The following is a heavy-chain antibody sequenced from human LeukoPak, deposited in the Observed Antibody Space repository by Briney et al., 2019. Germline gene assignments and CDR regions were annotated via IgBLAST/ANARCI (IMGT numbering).Heavy chain of an antibody. D-gene: IGHD5-18*01. CDR2: IFSDGRT. CDR3: ARERGYSYGLAGFYDY. J-gene: IGHJ4*02. V-gene: IGHV3-53*01. CDR1: GVTVSSNY. Sequence: SGGSLRISCAASGVTVSSNYMRWGRPAPGEGVGGGSVIFSDGRTHYADSVKGRLTISRDESKNTLHLQMNSLRAEDTAVYYCARERGYSYGLAGFYDYWGQGTLVTVSS.